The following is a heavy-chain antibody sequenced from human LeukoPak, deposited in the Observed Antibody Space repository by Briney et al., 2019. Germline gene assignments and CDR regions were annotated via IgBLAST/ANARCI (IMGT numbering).Heavy chain of an antibody. CDR3: AKEVYGSGPYYLNY. J-gene: IGHJ4*02. CDR2: ISRGGDSP. V-gene: IGHV3-23*01. CDR1: GFTFSSYA. Sequence: RAGGSLRLSCAASGFTFSSYAMSWVPQAPGKGLQWFSAISRGGDSPYYADSVKGRFTISRDNSRSTLYLQMNSLKAEDTAIYYCAKEVYGSGPYYLNYWGQGTLVTVSS. D-gene: IGHD3-10*01.